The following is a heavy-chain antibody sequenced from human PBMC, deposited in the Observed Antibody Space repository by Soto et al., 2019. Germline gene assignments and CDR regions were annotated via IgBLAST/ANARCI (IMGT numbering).Heavy chain of an antibody. Sequence: GGSLRLSCAASGFTFSSYDMHWVRQATGKGLEWVSAIGTAGDTYYPGSVKGRFTISRENAKNSLYLQMNSLRAGDTAVYYCARGPSVAGIDYWGQGTLVTVSS. V-gene: IGHV3-13*01. CDR1: GFTFSSYD. CDR3: ARGPSVAGIDY. CDR2: IGTAGDT. J-gene: IGHJ4*02. D-gene: IGHD6-19*01.